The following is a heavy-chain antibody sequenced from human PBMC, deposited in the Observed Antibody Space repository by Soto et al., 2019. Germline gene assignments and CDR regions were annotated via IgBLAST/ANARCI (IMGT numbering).Heavy chain of an antibody. CDR2: IKQDGSEK. J-gene: IGHJ4*02. D-gene: IGHD5-12*01. CDR1: GFTFSSYW. V-gene: IGHV3-7*05. Sequence: EVQLVESGGGLVQPGGSLRLSCAASGFTFSSYWMSWVRQAPGKGLEWVANIKQDGSEKYYVDSVKDRFTISRDNAKNSLYLQMHSMRAEDTAVYYCATLGYSGYYDGVTRIWVEYYFDYWGQGTLVTVSS. CDR3: ATLGYSGYYDGVTRIWVEYYFDY.